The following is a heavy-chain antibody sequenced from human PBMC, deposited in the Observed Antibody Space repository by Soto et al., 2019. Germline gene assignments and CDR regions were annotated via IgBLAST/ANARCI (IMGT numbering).Heavy chain of an antibody. CDR2: ISGFNGNT. J-gene: IGHJ4*02. D-gene: IGHD6-6*01. CDR3: ARICFSSGHEPTAFVS. Sequence: ASVKVSCKASGYTFNFYGITWVRQAPGQGLEWMGWISGFNGNTNYAADLQGRVTMTTDTSTSTAYMELRGLRSDDTAVYYCARICFSSGHEPTAFVSWGPATLLTVST. V-gene: IGHV1-18*01. CDR1: GYTFNFYG.